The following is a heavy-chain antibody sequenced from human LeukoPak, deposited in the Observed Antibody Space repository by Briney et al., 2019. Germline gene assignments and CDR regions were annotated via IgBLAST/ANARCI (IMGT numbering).Heavy chain of an antibody. CDR2: ISAYNGNT. J-gene: IGHJ3*02. Sequence: GASVKVSCKASGYTFTSYGISWVRQAPGQGLEWMGWISAYNGNTNYAQKLQGRVTMTTDTSTSTAYMELRSLRSDDTAVYYCARKYCSSTSCYGGNAFDIWGQETMVTVSS. V-gene: IGHV1-18*04. D-gene: IGHD2-2*01. CDR1: GYTFTSYG. CDR3: ARKYCSSTSCYGGNAFDI.